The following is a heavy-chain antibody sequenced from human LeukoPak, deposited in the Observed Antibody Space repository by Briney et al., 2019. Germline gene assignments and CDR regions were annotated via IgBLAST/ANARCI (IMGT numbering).Heavy chain of an antibody. Sequence: HPGRSLRLSCAASGCTFTNYAIHWVRQAPGRGLEWVAVISFDGSNKYYGDFVKGRFTISRDNSKNTLYLQTNSLRAEVTAVYYCARDYTLFPHWYFALWGRGTLVTVSS. CDR3: ARDYTLFPHWYFAL. CDR1: GCTFTNYA. D-gene: IGHD2-2*02. CDR2: ISFDGSNK. J-gene: IGHJ2*01. V-gene: IGHV3-30*04.